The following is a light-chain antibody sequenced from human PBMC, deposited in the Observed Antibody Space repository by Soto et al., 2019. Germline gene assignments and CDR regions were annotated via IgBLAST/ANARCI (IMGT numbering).Light chain of an antibody. Sequence: EIVMTQSPATLSVSPGERATLSCRASQSVSSNVAWYQQKPGQAPRLLIYGASTRATGIPAMFSGSGSGTDCTLTLRRRQSEDFAVYYWQQYNNCPLFGQGTRPEI. CDR2: GAS. V-gene: IGKV3-15*01. J-gene: IGKJ5*01. CDR1: QSVSSN. CDR3: QQYNNCPL.